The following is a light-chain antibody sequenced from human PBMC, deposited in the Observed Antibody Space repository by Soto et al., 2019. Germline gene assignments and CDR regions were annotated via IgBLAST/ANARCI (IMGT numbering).Light chain of an antibody. CDR1: SGHSSYA. Sequence: QLLLTQSPSASASLGASVKLTCTLSSGHSSYAIAWHQQQPEKGPRYLMKLNSDGSHSKGDGIPDRFSGSSSGAERYLTISSLQSEDEADYYCQTWGTDIVVFGGGTKVTVL. CDR3: QTWGTDIVV. J-gene: IGLJ2*01. CDR2: LNSDGSH. V-gene: IGLV4-69*01.